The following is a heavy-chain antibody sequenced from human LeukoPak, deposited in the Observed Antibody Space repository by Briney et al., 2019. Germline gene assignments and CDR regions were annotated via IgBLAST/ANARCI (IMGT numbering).Heavy chain of an antibody. V-gene: IGHV3-23*01. CDR3: AKDQRGYYQPIDY. Sequence: QPGGSVRLSCAASGFPFSSHATRWVRQAPGRGLECVSAISGSGSTSYYSDSVKGRFTISRDNSKNTLYLQMTSLRAEDTAVYYCAKDQRGYYQPIDYWGQGILVTVSS. D-gene: IGHD3-10*01. J-gene: IGHJ4*02. CDR1: GFPFSSHA. CDR2: ISGSGSTS.